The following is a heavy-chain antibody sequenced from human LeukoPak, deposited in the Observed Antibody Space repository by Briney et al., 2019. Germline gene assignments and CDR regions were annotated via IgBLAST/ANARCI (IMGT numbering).Heavy chain of an antibody. CDR1: GYTFTSYA. CDR2: INAGNGNT. V-gene: IGHV1-3*01. CDR3: ARGMSSSSARYYLDY. Sequence: ASVKVSCKASGYTFTSYAMHWVRQAPGQRLEWMGWINAGNGNTKYSQKFQGRVTITRDTSASTAYMELSSLRSEDTAVYYCARGMSSSSARYYLDYWGQGTLVTVSS. D-gene: IGHD6-6*01. J-gene: IGHJ4*02.